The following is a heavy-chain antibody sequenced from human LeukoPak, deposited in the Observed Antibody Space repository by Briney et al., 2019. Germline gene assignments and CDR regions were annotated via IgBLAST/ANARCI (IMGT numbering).Heavy chain of an antibody. J-gene: IGHJ6*03. V-gene: IGHV3-9*01. CDR1: GFTFDDYA. CDR3: AKDRGSSVYYYYYYMDV. CDR2: ISWNSGSI. Sequence: GGSLRLSCAASGFTFDDYAMHWVRQAPGKGLEWVSGISWNSGSIGYADSVKGRFTISRDNAKNSLYLQMNSLRAEDTALYSCAKDRGSSVYYYYYYMDVWGKGTTVTISS. D-gene: IGHD6-13*01.